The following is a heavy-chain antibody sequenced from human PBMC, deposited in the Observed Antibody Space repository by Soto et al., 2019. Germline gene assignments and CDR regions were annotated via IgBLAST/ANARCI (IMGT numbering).Heavy chain of an antibody. J-gene: IGHJ4*02. Sequence: ASVKVSCKASGYTFTSYAISWVRQAPGQGLEWMGWISAYNGNTKYAQKFQERVTITRDMSTSTAYMELSSLRSEDTAVYYCAAGKQWSYLWGQGTLVTVSS. CDR3: AAGKQWSYL. V-gene: IGHV1-18*01. D-gene: IGHD6-19*01. CDR1: GYTFTSYA. CDR2: ISAYNGNT.